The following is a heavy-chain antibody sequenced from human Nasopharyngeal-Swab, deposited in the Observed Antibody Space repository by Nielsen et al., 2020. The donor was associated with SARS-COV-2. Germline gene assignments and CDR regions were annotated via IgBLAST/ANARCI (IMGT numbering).Heavy chain of an antibody. CDR3: ARSALGTPDDY. CDR2: IHPGESES. Sequence: GESLKISCKGSGYSFTTYWIGWVRQMPGKGLEWMGIIHPGESESRYSPSFQGQVTMSVDKSISSAYLQWSSLKASDTAMYYCARSALGTPDDYWGQGTLVTVSS. V-gene: IGHV5-51*01. J-gene: IGHJ4*02. D-gene: IGHD3-16*01. CDR1: GYSFTTYW.